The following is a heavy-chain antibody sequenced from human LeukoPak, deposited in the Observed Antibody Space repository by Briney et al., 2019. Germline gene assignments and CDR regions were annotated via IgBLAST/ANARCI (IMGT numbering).Heavy chain of an antibody. J-gene: IGHJ4*02. Sequence: PSETLSLTCTVSGDSMSNYYWNWIRQPPGKGLEWIGYIYYSGSTNYNPSLKSRVTISVDTSENQFSLKLRSVTAADTAVYYCARGAYDYVWGSYYGTPAYWGQGTLVTVSS. CDR1: GDSMSNYY. V-gene: IGHV4-59*01. CDR3: ARGAYDYVWGSYYGTPAY. CDR2: IYYSGST. D-gene: IGHD3-16*01.